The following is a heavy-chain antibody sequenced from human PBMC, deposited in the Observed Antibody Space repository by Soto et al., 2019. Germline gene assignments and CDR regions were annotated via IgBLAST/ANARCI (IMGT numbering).Heavy chain of an antibody. J-gene: IGHJ5*02. D-gene: IGHD1-7*01. V-gene: IGHV4-31*03. Sequence: SETLSLTCTVSGGSISSGGYYWSWIRQHPGKGLEWIGYIYYSGSTYYNPSLKSRVTISVDKSKNQFSLKLSSVTAADTAVYYCAREAGTTGKGFDPWGQGTLVTVSS. CDR2: IYYSGST. CDR3: AREAGTTGKGFDP. CDR1: GGSISSGGYY.